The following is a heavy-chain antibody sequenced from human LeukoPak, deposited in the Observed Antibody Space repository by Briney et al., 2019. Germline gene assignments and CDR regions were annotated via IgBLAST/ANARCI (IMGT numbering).Heavy chain of an antibody. CDR1: GGSFSGYY. J-gene: IGHJ4*02. CDR2: INDSGSA. V-gene: IGHV4-34*01. CDR3: ARYLSGSGSYYNPNYFDS. D-gene: IGHD3-10*01. Sequence: KPSETLSLTCAVYGGSFSGYYWSWIRQPPGKGLEWIGEINDSGSANYNPSLKSRFTISVDTSKNQFSLKLSSVTAADTAVYYCARYLSGSGSYYNPNYFDSWGQGTLVTVSS.